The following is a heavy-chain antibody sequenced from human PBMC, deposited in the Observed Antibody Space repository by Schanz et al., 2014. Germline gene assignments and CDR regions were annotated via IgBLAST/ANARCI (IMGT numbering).Heavy chain of an antibody. J-gene: IGHJ6*02. CDR1: GYSFTTYF. CDR3: GRGGGAYPQKYGMDV. D-gene: IGHD3-16*01. Sequence: QVHLLQSGAEAKKPGASVKVSCKAFGYSFTTYFIHWVRLAPGQGFEWMGLISPSGGSTSYAQKFQGRAPMTRDPSTSTVFMELGRLTSEATAVYYCGRGGGAYPQKYGMDVWGQGTTVTVSS. V-gene: IGHV1-46*01. CDR2: ISPSGGST.